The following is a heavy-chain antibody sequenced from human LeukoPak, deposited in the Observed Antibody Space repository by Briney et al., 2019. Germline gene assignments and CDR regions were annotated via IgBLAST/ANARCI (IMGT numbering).Heavy chain of an antibody. D-gene: IGHD4-17*01. Sequence: PGGSLRLSCAASGFTFSSYSMNWVRQAPGKGLEWVSSISSSSSYIYYADSVKGRFTISRDNAKNSLYLQMNGLRAEDTAVYYCARDSDYGDFLDYWGQGTLVTVSS. V-gene: IGHV3-21*01. CDR2: ISSSSSYI. CDR1: GFTFSSYS. J-gene: IGHJ4*02. CDR3: ARDSDYGDFLDY.